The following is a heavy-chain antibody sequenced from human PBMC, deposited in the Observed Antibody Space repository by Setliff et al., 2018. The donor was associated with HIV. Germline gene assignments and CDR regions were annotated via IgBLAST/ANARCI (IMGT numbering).Heavy chain of an antibody. V-gene: IGHV3-23*01. CDR3: ARDDGNWNQGIDS. CDR2: IQSGGII. D-gene: IGHD1-1*01. Sequence: GSLRLSCAASGLTLSNSAMTWVRQKPGRGLEWVSLIQSGGIIYYADSVKGRFTISRDSSSNTLSLQMTSLRAEDTALYYCARDDGNWNQGIDSWGQGTLVTVSS. CDR1: GLTLSNSA. J-gene: IGHJ4*02.